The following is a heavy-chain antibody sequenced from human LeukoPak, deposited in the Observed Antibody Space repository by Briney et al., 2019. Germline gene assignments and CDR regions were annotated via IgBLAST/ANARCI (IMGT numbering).Heavy chain of an antibody. J-gene: IGHJ6*02. Sequence: SETLSLTCTVSGGSISSYYWSWIRQPPGKGLEWIGYIYYSGSTNYNPSLKSRVTISVDTSKNQFSLKLSSVTAADTAVYYCARAHSGGYPDYYYYGMDVWGQGTTVTVSS. CDR3: ARAHSGGYPDYYYYGMDV. V-gene: IGHV4-59*01. CDR2: IYYSGST. D-gene: IGHD1-26*01. CDR1: GGSISSYY.